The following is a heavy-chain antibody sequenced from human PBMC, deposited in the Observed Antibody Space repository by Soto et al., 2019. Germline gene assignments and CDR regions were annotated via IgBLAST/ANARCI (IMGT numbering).Heavy chain of an antibody. J-gene: IGHJ4*02. CDR3: ARDKLDHGEKAGIDY. D-gene: IGHD6-19*01. Sequence: QVQLQESGPGLVKPSQTLSLTCTVSGGSISSGGYYWSWIRQHPGKGLEWIGYIYYSGSTYYNPSLKSRGTISVDTSKNQFSLKLSSVTAADTAVYYCARDKLDHGEKAGIDYWGQGTLVTVSS. V-gene: IGHV4-31*03. CDR1: GGSISSGGYY. CDR2: IYYSGST.